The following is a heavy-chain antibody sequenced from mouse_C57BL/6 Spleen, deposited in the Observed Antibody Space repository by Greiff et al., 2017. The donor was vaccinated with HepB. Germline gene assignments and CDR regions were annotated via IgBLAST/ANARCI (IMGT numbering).Heavy chain of an antibody. V-gene: IGHV1-7*01. J-gene: IGHJ4*01. CDR2: INPSSGYT. Sequence: QVQLKESGAELAKPGASVKLSCKASGYTFTSYWMHWVKQRSGQGLEWIGYINPSSGYTKYNQKFKDKATLTADKSSSTAYMQLSSLTYEDSAVYYCAREFPHSNHYAMDDWGQGTSVTVSS. CDR1: GYTFTSYW. CDR3: AREFPHSNHYAMDD. D-gene: IGHD2-5*01.